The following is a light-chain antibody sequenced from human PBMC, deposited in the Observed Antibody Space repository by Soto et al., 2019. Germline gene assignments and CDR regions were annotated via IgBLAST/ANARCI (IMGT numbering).Light chain of an antibody. CDR2: DVS. CDR3: MSYTTTSSCV. Sequence: QSVLTQPASMSGSPGQSITISCTGTRSDIGTYNYLSWYQQHPGKAPRLVISDVSNRPSGVSNRFSGSKSGNTASLTITGLQSEDEADYYSMSYTTTSSCVFGSGTKGTVL. CDR1: RSDIGTYNY. V-gene: IGLV2-14*03. J-gene: IGLJ1*01.